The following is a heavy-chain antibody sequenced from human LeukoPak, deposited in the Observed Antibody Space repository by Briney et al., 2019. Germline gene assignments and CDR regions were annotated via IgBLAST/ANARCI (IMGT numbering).Heavy chain of an antibody. CDR1: GGSVSSGSYY. CDR3: ARAGDSSSWWGPHDAFDI. Sequence: PSETLSLTCTVSGGSVSSGSYYWSWIRQPPGKGLEWIGYIYYSGSTNYNPSLKSRVTISVDTSKNQFSLKLSSVTAADTAVYYCARAGDSSSWWGPHDAFDIWGQGTMVTVSS. V-gene: IGHV4-61*01. D-gene: IGHD6-13*01. CDR2: IYYSGST. J-gene: IGHJ3*02.